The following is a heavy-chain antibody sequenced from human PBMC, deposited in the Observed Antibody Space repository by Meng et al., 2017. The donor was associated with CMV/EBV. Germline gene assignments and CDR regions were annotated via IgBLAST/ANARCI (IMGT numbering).Heavy chain of an antibody. CDR1: GGSISSSSYY. CDR3: ARGGAANYYYYGMDV. Sequence: SETLSLTCTVSGGSISSSSYYWSWIRQPPGKGLEWIGEINHSGSTNYNPSLKSRVTISVDTSKNQFSLKLSSVTAADTAVYYCARGGAANYYYYGMDVWGQGTTVTVSS. V-gene: IGHV4-39*07. CDR2: INHSGST. D-gene: IGHD2-15*01. J-gene: IGHJ6*02.